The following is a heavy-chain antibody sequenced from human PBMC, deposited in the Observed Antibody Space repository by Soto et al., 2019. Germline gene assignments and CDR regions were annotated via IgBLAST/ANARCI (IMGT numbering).Heavy chain of an antibody. D-gene: IGHD6-19*01. CDR1: GGSIISNNW. CDR2: IFHSGGT. CDR3: TRDRGAGTFTGYDY. V-gene: IGHV4-4*02. Sequence: QVQLHESGPGLVQPSGTLSLTCAVSGGSIISNNWWTWVRQPPGKGLEWIGEIFHSGGTNYNPSLRSRVTMSIAKSTHQFSLKLTSVTAADTAVYYCTRDRGAGTFTGYDYWGQGLLVTVSS. J-gene: IGHJ4*02.